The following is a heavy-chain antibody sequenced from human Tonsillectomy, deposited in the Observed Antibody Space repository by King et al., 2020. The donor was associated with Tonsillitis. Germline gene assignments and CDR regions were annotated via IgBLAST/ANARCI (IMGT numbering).Heavy chain of an antibody. CDR2: ISTSSSYI. CDR3: ARRGGSGGG. Sequence: VQLVESGGGLVKPGGSLRLSCAVSGLPFTSYSMNWVRQAPGKGLEWLASISTSSSYIYYADSVRGRFIISRDNAKNSLYLQMNSLKVEDTAIYYCARRGGSGGGWGQGTLAT. V-gene: IGHV3-21*01. D-gene: IGHD1-26*01. J-gene: IGHJ4*02. CDR1: GLPFTSYS.